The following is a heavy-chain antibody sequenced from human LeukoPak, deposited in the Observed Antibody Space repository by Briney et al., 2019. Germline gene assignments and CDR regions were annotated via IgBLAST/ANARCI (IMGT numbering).Heavy chain of an antibody. Sequence: GESLQISCKGSGSRFTSYWIGWVRQLPGKGLGWMGIIYPGDSDTRYSPSFQGQVTISADKSISTAYLQWSSLKASDTAMYYCATESIVGAYFDYWGQGTLVTVSS. CDR1: GSRFTSYW. CDR2: IYPGDSDT. D-gene: IGHD1-26*01. CDR3: ATESIVGAYFDY. V-gene: IGHV5-51*01. J-gene: IGHJ4*02.